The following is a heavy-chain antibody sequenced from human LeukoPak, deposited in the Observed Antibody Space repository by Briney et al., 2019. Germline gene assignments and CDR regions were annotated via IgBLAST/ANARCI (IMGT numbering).Heavy chain of an antibody. V-gene: IGHV4-39*07. J-gene: IGHJ3*02. CDR2: IYHSGST. CDR1: GGSISSSSYY. Sequence: SETLSLTCTVSGGSISSSSYYWGWIRQPPGKGLEWIGSIYHSGSTYYNPSLKSRVTISVDTSKNQFSLKLSSVTAADTAVYYYARGKWELLNAFDIWGQGTMVTVSS. D-gene: IGHD1-26*01. CDR3: ARGKWELLNAFDI.